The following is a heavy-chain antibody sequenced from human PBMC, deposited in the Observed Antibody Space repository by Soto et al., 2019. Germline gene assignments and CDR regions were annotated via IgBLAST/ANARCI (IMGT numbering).Heavy chain of an antibody. CDR3: ARCLGTAMVKYYYYGMDV. V-gene: IGHV5-51*01. CDR1: GYSFTSYW. Sequence: PGESLKISCKGSGYSFTSYWIGWVRQMPGKGLEWMGIIYPGDSDTRYSPSFQGQVTISADKSISTAYLQWSSLKASDTAMYYCARCLGTAMVKYYYYGMDVWGQGTTVTVSS. D-gene: IGHD5-18*01. J-gene: IGHJ6*02. CDR2: IYPGDSDT.